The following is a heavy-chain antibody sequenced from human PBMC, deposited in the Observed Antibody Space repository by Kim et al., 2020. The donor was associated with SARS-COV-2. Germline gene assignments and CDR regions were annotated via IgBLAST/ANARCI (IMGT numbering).Heavy chain of an antibody. J-gene: IGHJ6*02. CDR3: ARAGESGWFRVISGMDV. D-gene: IGHD3-10*01. CDR1: GGSISSYY. V-gene: IGHV4-59*13. Sequence: SETLSLTCTVSGGSISSYYWSWIRQPPGKGLEWIGYIYYSGSTNYNPPLKSRATISVDTSKNQFSLKLSSVTAADTAVYYFARAGESGWFRVISGMDVWGQGTPVTVSS. CDR2: IYYSGST.